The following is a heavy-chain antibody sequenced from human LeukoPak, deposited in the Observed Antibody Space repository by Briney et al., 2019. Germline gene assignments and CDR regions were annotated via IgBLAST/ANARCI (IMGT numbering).Heavy chain of an antibody. V-gene: IGHV1-69*13. D-gene: IGHD3-10*01. J-gene: IGHJ4*02. CDR2: IIPIFGTA. CDR1: GGTFSSYA. CDR3: ARVKYYYGSGSYSTFDY. Sequence: SVKVSCKASGGTFSSYAISWVRQAPGQGLEWMGGIIPIFGTANYAQKFQGRVTITADESTSTAYMELSSLRSEDTAVYYCARVKYYYGSGSYSTFDYWGQGTLVTVSS.